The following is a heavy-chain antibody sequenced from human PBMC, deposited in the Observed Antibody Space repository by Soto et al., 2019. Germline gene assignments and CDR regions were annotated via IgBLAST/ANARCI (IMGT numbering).Heavy chain of an antibody. J-gene: IGHJ6*02. CDR2: IYYSGST. CDR1: GYSISSSNW. V-gene: IGHV4-28*01. CDR3: ARSDGYDWGGNYYYYGMDV. D-gene: IGHD5-12*01. Sequence: PSETLSLTCAVSGYSISSSNWWGWIRQPPGKGLEWIGYIYYSGSTYYNPSLKSRVTMSVDTSKNQFSLKLSSVTAVDTAVYYCARSDGYDWGGNYYYYGMDVWGQGTTVTVSS.